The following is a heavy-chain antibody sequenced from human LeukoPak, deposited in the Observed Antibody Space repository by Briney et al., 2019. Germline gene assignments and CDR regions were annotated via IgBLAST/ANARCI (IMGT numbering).Heavy chain of an antibody. J-gene: IGHJ4*02. D-gene: IGHD2-2*02. CDR2: ISSSSSTI. Sequence: PGGPLRLSCAASGFTFSSYSMNWVRQAPGKGLEWVSYISSSSSTIYYADSVKGRFNISRDNAKNSLYLQMNSLRAGDTAVYYCASLDIVVVPAAIPRDYWGQGTLVTVSS. CDR1: GFTFSSYS. V-gene: IGHV3-48*01. CDR3: ASLDIVVVPAAIPRDY.